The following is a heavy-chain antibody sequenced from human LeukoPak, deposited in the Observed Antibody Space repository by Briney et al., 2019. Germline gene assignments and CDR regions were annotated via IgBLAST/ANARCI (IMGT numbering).Heavy chain of an antibody. CDR2: IYYSGST. CDR1: GGFISSYY. D-gene: IGHD6-13*01. Sequence: SETLSLTCTVSGGFISSYYWSWIRQPPGKGLEWIGYIYYSGSTNYNPSLKSRVTISVDTSKNQFSLKLSSVTAADTAVYYCARFQAAAGTHYYYYYGMDVWGQGTTVTVSS. V-gene: IGHV4-59*01. CDR3: ARFQAAAGTHYYYYYGMDV. J-gene: IGHJ6*02.